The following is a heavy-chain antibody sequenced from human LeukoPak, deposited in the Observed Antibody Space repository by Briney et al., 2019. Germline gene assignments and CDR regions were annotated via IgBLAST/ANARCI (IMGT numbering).Heavy chain of an antibody. J-gene: IGHJ6*02. CDR2: IIPILGIA. CDR3: ASTSFDIVVVVAATDADYYGMDV. V-gene: IGHV1-69*04. CDR1: GGTFSSYA. Sequence: ASVKVSCKASGGTFSSYAISWVRQAPGQGLEWMGRIIPILGIANYAQKFQGRVTITADKSTSTAYMELSSLRSEDTAVYYCASTSFDIVVVVAATDADYYGMDVWGQGTTVTVSS. D-gene: IGHD2-15*01.